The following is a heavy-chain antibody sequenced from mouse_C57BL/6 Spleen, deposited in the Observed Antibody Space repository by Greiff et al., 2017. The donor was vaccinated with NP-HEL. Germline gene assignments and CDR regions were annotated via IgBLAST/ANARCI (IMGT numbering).Heavy chain of an antibody. Sequence: QVQLQQSGAELARPGASVKLSCKASGYTFTDYYINWVKQRPGQGLEWIARIYPGSGNTYYNEKFKGKATLTAEKSSSTAYMQLSSLTSEDSAVYFCARDHGGFDYWGQGTTLTVSS. CDR1: GYTFTDYY. J-gene: IGHJ2*01. CDR2: IYPGSGNT. V-gene: IGHV1-76*01. D-gene: IGHD1-1*01. CDR3: ARDHGGFDY.